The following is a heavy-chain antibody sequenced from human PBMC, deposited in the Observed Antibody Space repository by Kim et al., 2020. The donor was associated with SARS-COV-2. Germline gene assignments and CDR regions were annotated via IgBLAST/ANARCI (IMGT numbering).Heavy chain of an antibody. J-gene: IGHJ4*02. CDR2: IYYSGST. V-gene: IGHV4-39*07. D-gene: IGHD2-15*01. CDR1: GGSISSSSYY. CDR3: ARFKVAGTVRKGFDY. Sequence: SETLSLTCTVSGGSISSSSYYWGWIRQPPGKGLEWIGSIYYSGSTYYNPSLKSRVTISVDTSKNQFSLKLSSVTAADTAVYYCARFKVAGTVRKGFDYWGQGTLVTVSS.